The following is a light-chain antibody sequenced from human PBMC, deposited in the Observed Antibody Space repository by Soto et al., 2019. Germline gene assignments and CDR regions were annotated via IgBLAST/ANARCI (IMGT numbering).Light chain of an antibody. V-gene: IGKV3-15*01. J-gene: IGKJ1*01. Sequence: EIVMTQSPATLCVCPLGRATPSGRASQSISDTLAWYQQKPGQAPRLLIYGASRRATGFPARFSGSGSGTDFTLTISSLQSEDFAVYYCQQYDNRPWTFGQGTKVDIK. CDR1: QSISDT. CDR3: QQYDNRPWT. CDR2: GAS.